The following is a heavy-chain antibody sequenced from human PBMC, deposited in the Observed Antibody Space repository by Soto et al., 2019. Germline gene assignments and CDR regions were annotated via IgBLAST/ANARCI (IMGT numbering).Heavy chain of an antibody. CDR3: ARDLGTALVGFDYGMDV. D-gene: IGHD5-18*01. Sequence: GGSLRLSCAASGFTFSNYWMSWVRQAPGKGLEWVANIKKDGSDKNYVDSMEGRFTISRDNAKNSLYLQMYGLRAEDTAVYYCARDLGTALVGFDYGMDVWGQGTTVTVSS. CDR2: IKKDGSDK. J-gene: IGHJ6*02. V-gene: IGHV3-7*01. CDR1: GFTFSNYW.